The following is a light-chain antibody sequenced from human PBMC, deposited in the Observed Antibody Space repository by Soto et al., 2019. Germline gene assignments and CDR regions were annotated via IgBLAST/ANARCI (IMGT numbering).Light chain of an antibody. J-gene: IGKJ1*01. CDR1: QSLVHSDGHTY. CDR3: MQGTQLPRT. CDR2: EVS. V-gene: IGKV2-24*01. Sequence: DIVMTQNPLSSPVTLGQPASISCRSSQSLVHSDGHTYLSWLQQRPGQPPRLVIYEVSNRFSGVPDRFSGSGAGTDFTLKISRVEAEDVGVYYCMQGTQLPRTCGQGTRVEIK.